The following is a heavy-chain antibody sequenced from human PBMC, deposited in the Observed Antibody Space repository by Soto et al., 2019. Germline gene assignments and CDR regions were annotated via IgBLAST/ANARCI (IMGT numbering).Heavy chain of an antibody. V-gene: IGHV4-30-2*01. J-gene: IGHJ3*02. CDR3: ARALWEVGGACDI. D-gene: IGHD1-26*01. CDR2: IYHSGST. CDR1: GGSISSGGYS. Sequence: QLQLQESGSGLVKPSQTLSLTCAVSGGSISSGGYSWSWIRQPPGKGLEWIGYIYHSGSTYYNPSHRVRVALSVDRSKDQFSRNLSSVAAADTAVYYCARALWEVGGACDIWGQGTMVTVSS.